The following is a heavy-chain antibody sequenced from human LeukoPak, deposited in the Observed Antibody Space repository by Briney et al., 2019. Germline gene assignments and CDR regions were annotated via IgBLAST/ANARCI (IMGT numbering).Heavy chain of an antibody. J-gene: IGHJ4*02. D-gene: IGHD3-22*01. Sequence: PSETLSLTCAVYGGSFSGYYWSWIRQPPGKGLEWIGEINHRGNTNYNPSLKSRVTISVDTSKNQFSLKLSSVTAADTAVYYCARVDDSSGYYLRYFDYWGQGTLVTVSS. V-gene: IGHV4-34*01. CDR1: GGSFSGYY. CDR2: INHRGNT. CDR3: ARVDDSSGYYLRYFDY.